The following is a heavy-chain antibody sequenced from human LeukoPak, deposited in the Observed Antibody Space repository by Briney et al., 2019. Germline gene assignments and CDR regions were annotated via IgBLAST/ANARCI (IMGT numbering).Heavy chain of an antibody. CDR2: ISGSGGST. J-gene: IGHJ4*02. V-gene: IGHV3-23*01. Sequence: PGGSLRLSCAASGFTFSSYAMSWVRQAPGKGLEWVSAISGSGGSTYYADSVKGRFTISRDNSKNTLYLQMNSLRAEDTAVYYCARFRFMITFGGGPFDCWGQGTLVTVSS. CDR3: ARFRFMITFGGGPFDC. D-gene: IGHD3-16*01. CDR1: GFTFSSYA.